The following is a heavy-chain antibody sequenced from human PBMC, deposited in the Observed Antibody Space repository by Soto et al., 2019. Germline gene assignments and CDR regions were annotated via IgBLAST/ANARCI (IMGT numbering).Heavy chain of an antibody. D-gene: IGHD1-1*01. J-gene: IGHJ5*02. CDR3: ARGNDHPTFGT. CDR1: GFTFSSYN. Sequence: EVQLVESGGGLVQPGGSLRLSCAASGFTFSSYNMNWVRQAPGKGLEWVSYISTSSSTEYYADSVKGRFTTSRDNAKNSLYLQMNTLRGEDTAVYYCARGNDHPTFGTWGQGTLVTVSS. V-gene: IGHV3-48*01. CDR2: ISTSSSTE.